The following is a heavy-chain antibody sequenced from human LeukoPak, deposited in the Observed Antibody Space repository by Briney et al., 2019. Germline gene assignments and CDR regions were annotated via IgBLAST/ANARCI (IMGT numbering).Heavy chain of an antibody. CDR3: AKDDYSNYGYLDY. V-gene: IGHV3-30*18. Sequence: PGGSLRLSCAASGFSFSSYGMHWVRQAPGKGLEWVAVISYDGSNKYYADSVKGRFTISRDSSKNTLYLQMNSLRAEDTAVYYCAKDDYSNYGYLDYWGQGTLVTVSS. CDR1: GFSFSSYG. J-gene: IGHJ4*02. CDR2: ISYDGSNK. D-gene: IGHD4-11*01.